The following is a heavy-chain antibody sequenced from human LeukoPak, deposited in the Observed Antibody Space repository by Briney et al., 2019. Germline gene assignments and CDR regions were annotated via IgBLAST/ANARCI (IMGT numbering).Heavy chain of an antibody. V-gene: IGHV3-23*01. CDR3: VCGWYVDY. D-gene: IGHD6-19*01. CDR2: INDNGGTT. J-gene: IGHJ4*02. CDR1: GFTFSSYA. Sequence: WGSLGLSCAASGFTFSSYAMSWVRQAPGKGLEGVSTINDNGGTTYYADSVKGRFTISRGNSRNTLYLQMNSLRAEDTAVYYCVCGWYVDYWGQGTLVTVSS.